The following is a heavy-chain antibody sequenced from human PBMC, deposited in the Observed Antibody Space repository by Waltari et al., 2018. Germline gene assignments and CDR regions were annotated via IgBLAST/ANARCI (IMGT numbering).Heavy chain of an antibody. J-gene: IGHJ3*01. CDR2: ISYAGTT. V-gene: IGHV4-39*01. D-gene: IGHD5-12*01. Sequence: GGIRPPPVQGLEWIGTISYAGTTYTNPSLRSRLTMSRDTSKNQLSLTLGSTTAADTAVYYCATYIGASVGTAAFDVWGQGTMVTVSS. CDR3: ATYIGASVGTAAFDV.